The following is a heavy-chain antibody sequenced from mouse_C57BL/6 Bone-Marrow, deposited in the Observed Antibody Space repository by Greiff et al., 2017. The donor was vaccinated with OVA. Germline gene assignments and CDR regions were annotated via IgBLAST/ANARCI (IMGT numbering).Heavy chain of an antibody. Sequence: VQLQQSGAELARPGASVKLSCKASGYTFTSYGISWVKQRTGQGLEWIGEIYPRSGNTYYNEKFKGKATLTADKSSSTAYMELRSLTSEDSAVYFCARASYYYGAWFAYWGQGTLVTVSA. V-gene: IGHV1-81*01. CDR1: GYTFTSYG. CDR2: IYPRSGNT. CDR3: ARASYYYGAWFAY. J-gene: IGHJ3*01. D-gene: IGHD1-1*01.